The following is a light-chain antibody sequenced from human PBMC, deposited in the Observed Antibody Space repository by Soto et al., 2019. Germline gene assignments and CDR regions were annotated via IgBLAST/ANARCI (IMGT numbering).Light chain of an antibody. CDR2: GAS. J-gene: IGKJ2*01. CDR3: QQYGRSPRYT. CDR1: QSVSSSY. Sequence: EIVLTQSPGTLSLSPGERATLSCRASQSVSSSYLAWYQQKPGQAPRLLIYGASSRATGIPDRFSGSGSGTDFTLTINRLESEDFAVYYCQQYGRSPRYTFGQGTKLEIK. V-gene: IGKV3-20*01.